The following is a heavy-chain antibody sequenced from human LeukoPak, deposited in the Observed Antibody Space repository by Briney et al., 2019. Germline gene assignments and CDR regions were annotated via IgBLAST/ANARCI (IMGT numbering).Heavy chain of an antibody. CDR3: ARGYSYGEGASDI. CDR1: GFTVSSNY. J-gene: IGHJ3*02. V-gene: IGHV3-66*02. CDR2: IYSGGST. Sequence: GGSLRLSCAASGFTVSSNYMSWVRQAPGKGLEWVSVIYSGGSTYYADSVKGRFTISRDNSKNTLYLQMNSLRAEDTAVYYCARGYSYGEGASDIWGQGTMVTVSS. D-gene: IGHD5-18*01.